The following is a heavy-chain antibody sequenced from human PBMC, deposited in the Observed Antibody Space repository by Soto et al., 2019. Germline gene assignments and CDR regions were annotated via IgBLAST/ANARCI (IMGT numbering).Heavy chain of an antibody. CDR2: IWHDGSNK. J-gene: IGHJ4*02. V-gene: IGHV3-33*06. Sequence: QVQLVESGGGVVQPERSLRLSCTASGFTFSNYGMHWVHQAPGKGLEWVAVIWHDGSNKYYADSVKGRFTVSRDNSKNTLYLQMNSLRTEDTAVYYCANNFDYWGQGTLVTVSS. CDR1: GFTFSNYG. CDR3: ANNFDY.